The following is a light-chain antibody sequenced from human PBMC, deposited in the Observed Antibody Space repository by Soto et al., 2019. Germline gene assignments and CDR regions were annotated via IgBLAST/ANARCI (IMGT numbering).Light chain of an antibody. CDR2: DAS. V-gene: IGKV1-5*01. Sequence: DIQMTQSPFTLSPSVGDRVTITCRASQSISAWLAWYQQKPGKAPKLLIYDASSLESGVPLRFSGSGSGSEFTLTISSLPPDDFATYYCQQYNSIPATLGGGTKLEIK. J-gene: IGKJ4*01. CDR1: QSISAW. CDR3: QQYNSIPAT.